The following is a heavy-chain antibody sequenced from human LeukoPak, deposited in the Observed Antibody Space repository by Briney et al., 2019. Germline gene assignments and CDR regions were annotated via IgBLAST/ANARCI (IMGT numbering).Heavy chain of an antibody. D-gene: IGHD6-19*01. V-gene: IGHV3-21*01. CDR1: GFTFSSYS. CDR3: ARDPYSSGWYKDAFDI. CDR2: ISGSSSYI. J-gene: IGHJ3*02. Sequence: GGSLRLSCAASGFTFSSYSMNWVRQAPGKGLEWVSSISGSSSYINYADSVRGRFTISRDNAQNSLFLQLNSLRAEDTAVYYCARDPYSSGWYKDAFDIWGQGTMVTVSS.